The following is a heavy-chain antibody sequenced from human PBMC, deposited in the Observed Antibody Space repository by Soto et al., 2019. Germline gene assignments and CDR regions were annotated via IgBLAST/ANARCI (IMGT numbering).Heavy chain of an antibody. D-gene: IGHD2-2*01. CDR1: GFTFSDYY. CDR3: ARRKSINCSSTSCYHYYYYYMDV. V-gene: IGHV3-11*01. CDR2: ISSSGSTI. J-gene: IGHJ6*03. Sequence: GGSLRLSCAASGFTFSDYYMSWIRQAPGKGLEWVSYISSSGSTIYCADTVKGRFTISRDNAKNSLYLQMNSLRAEDTVVYYCARRKSINCSSTSCYHYYYYYMDVWGKGTTVTVSS.